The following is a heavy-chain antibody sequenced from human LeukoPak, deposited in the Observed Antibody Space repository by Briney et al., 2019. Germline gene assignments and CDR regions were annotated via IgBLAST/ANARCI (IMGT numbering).Heavy chain of an antibody. CDR3: ARDFGSSGWYGY. Sequence: ASVKVSCKASGYTFTSYAMHWVRQAPGQRLEWMGWINAGNGNTKYSQKFQGRVTITRDTSASTAYMELSSLRSEDTAVYYCARDFGSSGWYGYWGQGTLVTVSS. CDR1: GYTFTSYA. J-gene: IGHJ4*02. CDR2: INAGNGNT. V-gene: IGHV1-3*01. D-gene: IGHD6-19*01.